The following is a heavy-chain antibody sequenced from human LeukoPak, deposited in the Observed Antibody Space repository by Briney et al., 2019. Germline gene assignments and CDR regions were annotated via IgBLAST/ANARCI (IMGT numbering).Heavy chain of an antibody. J-gene: IGHJ4*02. V-gene: IGHV4-34*01. CDR3: ATPIGDSSSSEE. Sequence: SETLSLTCAVYGGSFRGNYWAWIRQPPGKGLEWIGELNDSGSTNYNPSLKSRVTISLDTSKNQFSLRLSSVTAADTAVYYCATPIGDSSSSEEWGQGTLVTVSS. CDR1: GGSFRGNY. CDR2: LNDSGST. D-gene: IGHD6-13*01.